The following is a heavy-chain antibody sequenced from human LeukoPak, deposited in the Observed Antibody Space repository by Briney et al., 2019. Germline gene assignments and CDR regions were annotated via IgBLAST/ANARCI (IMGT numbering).Heavy chain of an antibody. CDR2: INHSGST. CDR1: GGSFSGYY. J-gene: IGHJ6*04. V-gene: IGHV4-34*01. Sequence: SETLSLTCAVYGGSFSGYYWSWIRQPPGKGLEWIGEINHSGSTNYNPSLKSRVTISVDTSKNQFSLKLGSVTAADTAVYYCAREDSSSWYLFALDVWGKGTTVTVSS. D-gene: IGHD6-13*01. CDR3: AREDSSSWYLFALDV.